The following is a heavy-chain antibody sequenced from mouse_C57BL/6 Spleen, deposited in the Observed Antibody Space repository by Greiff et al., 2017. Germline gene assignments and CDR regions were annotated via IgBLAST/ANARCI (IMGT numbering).Heavy chain of an antibody. V-gene: IGHV1-39*01. D-gene: IGHD2-4*01. CDR2: INPNYGTT. CDR1: GYSFTDYN. Sequence: VPLKESGPELVKPGASVKISCKASGYSFTDYNMNWVKQSNGKSLEWIGVINPNYGTTSYNQKFKGKATLTVDQSSSTAYMQLNSLTSVDSAVYYCAIYYNYDGGAGFAYWGQGTLVTVSA. CDR3: AIYYNYDGGAGFAY. J-gene: IGHJ3*01.